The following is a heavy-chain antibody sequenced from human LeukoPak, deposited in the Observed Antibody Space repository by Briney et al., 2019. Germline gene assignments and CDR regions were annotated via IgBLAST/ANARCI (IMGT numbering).Heavy chain of an antibody. CDR3: ARGGFGGDYYYMDV. J-gene: IGHJ6*03. CDR2: IYVSGST. Sequence: SETLSLTCTVSGGSITSDSDDYYWRWIRQSPGKGLEWIGYIYVSGSTQYTPSLKGRVFISEDPSKGQFSLKLSSVTAADTAVYYCARGGFGGDYYYMDVWGKGTTVTVSS. D-gene: IGHD3-10*01. CDR1: GGSITSDSDDYY. V-gene: IGHV4-30-4*08.